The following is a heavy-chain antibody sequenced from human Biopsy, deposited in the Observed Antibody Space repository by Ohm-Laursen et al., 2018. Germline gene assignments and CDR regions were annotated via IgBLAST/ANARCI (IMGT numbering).Heavy chain of an antibody. CDR1: GDSISSYY. Sequence: TLSLTCTVSGDSISSYYWSWIRQPPGKGLEWIGHISHTGYTSYKSSLKSRVTISLDTSRKHFSLRLTSLAAADTAVYYWARGSNEYGGLYFPHWGQGTLVTVSS. J-gene: IGHJ1*01. V-gene: IGHV4-59*08. CDR2: ISHTGYT. CDR3: ARGSNEYGGLYFPH. D-gene: IGHD4-23*01.